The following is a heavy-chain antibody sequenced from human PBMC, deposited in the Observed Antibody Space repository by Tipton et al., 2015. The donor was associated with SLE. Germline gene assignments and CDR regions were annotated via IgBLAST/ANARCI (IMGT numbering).Heavy chain of an antibody. CDR3: ARDRGFCSGGSCYLDGFDI. CDR2: ISYSGST. D-gene: IGHD2-15*01. CDR1: GGSISSSDYY. J-gene: IGHJ3*02. V-gene: IGHV4-39*07. Sequence: SLTCTVSGGSISSSDYYWGWIRQPPGKGLEWIGTISYSGSTYYNPSLKTRVTISVDTSKNQFSLKVRSVTAADTAVYYCARDRGFCSGGSCYLDGFDIWGQGTMVTVSS.